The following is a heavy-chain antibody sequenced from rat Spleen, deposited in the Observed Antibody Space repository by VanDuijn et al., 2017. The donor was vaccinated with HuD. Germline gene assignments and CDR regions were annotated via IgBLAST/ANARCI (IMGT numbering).Heavy chain of an antibody. J-gene: IGHJ1*01. D-gene: IGHD3-4*01. Sequence: EVQLVESGGGLVQPGRSLKLSCAASGFTFSDYYMAWVRQAPTKGLEWVATLSYDASAPYYRDSVKGRFTISRDNAKHTLYLQMDSLRSEDTATYYCARHPQLGTYWYFDFWGPGTMVTVSS. V-gene: IGHV5-29*01. CDR1: GFTFSDYY. CDR2: LSYDASAP. CDR3: ARHPQLGTYWYFDF.